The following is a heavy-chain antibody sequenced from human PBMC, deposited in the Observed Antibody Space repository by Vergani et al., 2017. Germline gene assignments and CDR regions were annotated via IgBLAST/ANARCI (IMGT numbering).Heavy chain of an antibody. CDR1: GDSISTSSYA. CDR3: ARHISVVRPSSMTACDY. CDR2: VFYGGRT. V-gene: IGHV4-39*01. J-gene: IGHJ4*02. D-gene: IGHD2-21*01. Sequence: QMQLQESGPGLVKPSETLSLSCTVSGDSISTSSYAWGWIRQPPGKTREWIGTVFYGGRTSYNPSLKSRVTLSLDTSKKQISLHLTSVTAADTAVYYCARHISVVRPSSMTACDYWGQGTLVTVSS.